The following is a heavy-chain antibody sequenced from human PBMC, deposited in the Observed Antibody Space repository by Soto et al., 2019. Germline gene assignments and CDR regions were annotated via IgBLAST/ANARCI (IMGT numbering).Heavy chain of an antibody. V-gene: IGHV5-51*01. Sequence: GESLKISCKGSGYSFTSYWIGWVRQMPGKGLEWMGIIYPGDSDTRYSPSFQGHVTISADKSISTAYLQWISLKASDTPMYYCARPERGERPRYYYYGMDVWGQGTTVTVSS. J-gene: IGHJ6*02. D-gene: IGHD5-12*01. CDR1: GYSFTSYW. CDR2: IYPGDSDT. CDR3: ARPERGERPRYYYYGMDV.